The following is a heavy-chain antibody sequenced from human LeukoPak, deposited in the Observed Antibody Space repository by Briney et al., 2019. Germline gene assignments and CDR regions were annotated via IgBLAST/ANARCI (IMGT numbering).Heavy chain of an antibody. CDR1: GFTFSSYA. CDR2: ISGSGGST. D-gene: IGHD1-1*01. V-gene: IGHV3-23*01. J-gene: IGHJ4*02. Sequence: PGGSLRLSCAASGFTFSSYAMSWVRQDPGEGLEWVSAISGSGGSTYYADSVKGRFTISRDNSKNTLYLQMNSLRAEDTAVYYCAKDRPAPLEPLFDYWGQGTLVTVSS. CDR3: AKDRPAPLEPLFDY.